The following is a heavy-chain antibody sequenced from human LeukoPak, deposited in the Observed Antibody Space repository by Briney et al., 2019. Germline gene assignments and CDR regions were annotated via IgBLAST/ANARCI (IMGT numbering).Heavy chain of an antibody. CDR1: GFTFSKNS. CDR3: VKAYNWNVYSSGDF. D-gene: IGHD1-1*01. Sequence: GGSLILSCSASGFTFSKNSMYWVRQAPGKGLQYVSAITNNGGTTYYADSVKGRFTISRDNSKNTLFLQMSTLRAEDTAVYYCVKAYNWNVYSSGDFWGQGTLVTVSS. V-gene: IGHV3-64D*06. CDR2: ITNNGGTT. J-gene: IGHJ4*02.